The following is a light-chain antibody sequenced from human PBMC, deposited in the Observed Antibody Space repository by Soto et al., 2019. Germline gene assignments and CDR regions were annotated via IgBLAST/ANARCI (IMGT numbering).Light chain of an antibody. Sequence: QSVLTQPRSVSGSPGQSVTISCTGTSSDVGGYNYVSWYQQHPGKAPKLMIYDVSKRPSGVPDRFSGSKSGNTASLTISGLQAEHEADYYCCSYAGSYVFGTGTKVTV. CDR3: CSYAGSYV. CDR1: SSDVGGYNY. CDR2: DVS. V-gene: IGLV2-11*01. J-gene: IGLJ1*01.